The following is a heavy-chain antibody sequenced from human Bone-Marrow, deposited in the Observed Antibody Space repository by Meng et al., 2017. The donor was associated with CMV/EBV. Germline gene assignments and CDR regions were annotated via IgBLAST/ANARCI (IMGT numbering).Heavy chain of an antibody. CDR1: GFTFDDYG. CDR3: ARDRRGDSSGYVFGTGYFDL. V-gene: IGHV3-20*04. J-gene: IGHJ2*01. CDR2: INWNGGST. D-gene: IGHD3-22*01. Sequence: LSLTCAASGFTFDDYGMSWVRQAPGKGLEWVSGINWNGGSTGYADSVKGRFTISRDNAKNSLYLQMNSLRAEDTALYYCARDRRGDSSGYVFGTGYFDLWGRGTLVTVSS.